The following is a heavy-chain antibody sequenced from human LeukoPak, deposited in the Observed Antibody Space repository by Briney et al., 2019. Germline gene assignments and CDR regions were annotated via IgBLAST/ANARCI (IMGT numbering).Heavy chain of an antibody. CDR3: ARDLRISVFRRFDP. Sequence: GGSLRLSCAASGFTFSSYEMNWVRQAPGKGLERVSYISSSGSTIYYADSVKGRFTSSRDNAKNSLYLQMNSLRAEDTAIYYCARDLRISVFRRFDPWGQGILVTVSS. CDR1: GFTFSSYE. V-gene: IGHV3-48*03. J-gene: IGHJ5*02. CDR2: ISSSGSTI. D-gene: IGHD2/OR15-2a*01.